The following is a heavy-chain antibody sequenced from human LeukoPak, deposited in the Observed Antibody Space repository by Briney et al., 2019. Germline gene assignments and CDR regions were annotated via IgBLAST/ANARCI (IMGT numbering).Heavy chain of an antibody. CDR3: AKGLSSGTYPYFDY. Sequence: GGSLRLSCEPSGFTFSSYAMTWVRQAPGSGLEWVSAISGSGGSTYYADSVRGRFTISRDNSKNTLYLQMNSLRAEDTAVYYCAKGLSSGTYPYFDYWGQGTLVTVSS. CDR2: ISGSGGST. D-gene: IGHD1-26*01. V-gene: IGHV3-23*01. CDR1: GFTFSSYA. J-gene: IGHJ4*02.